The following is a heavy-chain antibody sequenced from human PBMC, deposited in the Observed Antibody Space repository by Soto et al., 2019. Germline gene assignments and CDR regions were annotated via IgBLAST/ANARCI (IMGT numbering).Heavy chain of an antibody. J-gene: IGHJ4*02. D-gene: IGHD2-15*01. CDR3: VREVGGNGGPRADY. V-gene: IGHV4-30-4*01. Sequence: QVQLQESGPGLVKPSQTLSLTCTVSGGSISSCDYYWSWIRQPPGKGLEWIGYIYYSGSTYYNPSLKSRLTISVDTSKNQFSLKLSSVTAGDTAVYYCVREVGGNGGPRADYWGQGTLVTVSS. CDR2: IYYSGST. CDR1: GGSISSCDYY.